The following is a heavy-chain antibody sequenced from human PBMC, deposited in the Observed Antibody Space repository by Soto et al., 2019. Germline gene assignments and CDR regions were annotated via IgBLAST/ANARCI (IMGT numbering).Heavy chain of an antibody. V-gene: IGHV1-69*12. J-gene: IGHJ4*02. CDR2: IIPIFGTA. CDR3: ARERLAVAGTFDY. Sequence: QVQLVQSGAEVKKPGSSVKVSCNASGGTFSSYAISWMRQAHGQGLEWMGGIIPIFGTANYAQKFQGRVTITADESTSTAYMELSSLRSEDTAVYYCARERLAVAGTFDYWGQGTLVTVSS. CDR1: GGTFSSYA. D-gene: IGHD6-19*01.